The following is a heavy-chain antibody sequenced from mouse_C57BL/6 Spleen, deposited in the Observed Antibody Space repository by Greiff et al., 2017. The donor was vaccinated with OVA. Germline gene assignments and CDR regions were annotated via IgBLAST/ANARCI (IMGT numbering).Heavy chain of an antibody. D-gene: IGHD1-1*01. CDR1: GFSLTSYG. J-gene: IGHJ4*01. CDR3: ARDYYGSSYDAMDY. CDR2: IWSDGST. Sequence: VKLVESGPGLVAPSQSLSITCTVSGFSLTSYGVHWVRQPPGKGLEWLVVIWSDGSTTYNSALKSRLSISKDNSKSQVFLKMNSLQTDDTAMYYCARDYYGSSYDAMDYWGQGTSVTVSS. V-gene: IGHV2-6*03.